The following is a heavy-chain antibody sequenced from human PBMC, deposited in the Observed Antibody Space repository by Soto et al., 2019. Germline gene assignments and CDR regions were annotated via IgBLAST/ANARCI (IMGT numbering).Heavy chain of an antibody. Sequence: TLSLTCTVSGGSIGSYYWTWIRQPPGKGLEWIGHIYYSGSTNYNPSLKSRLTLSLDTSKNQFSLKLTSVTAADTAVYYCARVGRLITAAGLLDAWGQGTLVTVSS. D-gene: IGHD6-13*01. CDR1: GGSIGSYY. CDR2: IYYSGST. J-gene: IGHJ5*02. CDR3: ARVGRLITAAGLLDA. V-gene: IGHV4-59*01.